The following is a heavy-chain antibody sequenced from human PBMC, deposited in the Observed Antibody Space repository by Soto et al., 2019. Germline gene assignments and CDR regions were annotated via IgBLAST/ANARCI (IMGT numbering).Heavy chain of an antibody. CDR3: AKPRVYCTNGVCPAAS. CDR2: ISYDGINK. CDR1: EFTFITYV. V-gene: IGHV3-30-3*01. D-gene: IGHD2-8*01. J-gene: IGHJ5*02. Sequence: PGGSLRLSCAASEFTFITYVMHWVRQAPGKGLEWVAVISYDGINKDYADSVKGRFTISRDNSNYTLYLQMDSLRAEDTALYFCAKPRVYCTNGVCPAASWGQGVLVTAPQ.